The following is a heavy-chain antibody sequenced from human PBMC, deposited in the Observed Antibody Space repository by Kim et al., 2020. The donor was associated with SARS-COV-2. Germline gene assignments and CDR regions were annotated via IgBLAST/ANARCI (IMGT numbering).Heavy chain of an antibody. CDR3: ARGWGYWFDP. J-gene: IGHJ5*02. CDR2: INHSGST. CDR1: GGSFSGYY. Sequence: ETLSLTCAVYGGSFSGYYWSWIRQPPGKGLEWIGEINHSGSTNYNPSLKSRVTISVDTSKNQFSLKLSSVTAADTAVYYCARGWGYWFDPWGQGTLVTVSS. V-gene: IGHV4-34*01. D-gene: IGHD3-16*01.